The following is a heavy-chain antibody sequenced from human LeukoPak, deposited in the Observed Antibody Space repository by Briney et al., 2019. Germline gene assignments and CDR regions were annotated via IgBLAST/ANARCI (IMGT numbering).Heavy chain of an antibody. D-gene: IGHD2-15*01. CDR1: GGSLNAYY. J-gene: IGHJ3*02. CDR3: ARLTGSPDAFDI. CDR2: IYSTRST. Sequence: PPETLSLTCTVSGGSLNAYYWNWVRPPPGRGLGWVGYIYSTRSTNYNTSLKSRITISVDTSTNQFSLKLSSVTAADTAVYYCARLTGSPDAFDIWGQGTMVTVSS. V-gene: IGHV4-59*08.